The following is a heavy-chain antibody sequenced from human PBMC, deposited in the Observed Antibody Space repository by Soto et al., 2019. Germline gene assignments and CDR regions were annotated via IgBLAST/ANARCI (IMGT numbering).Heavy chain of an antibody. V-gene: IGHV4-61*01. Sequence: PSETLSLTCDVSGASVGSGTFYYHWIRQAPGKGLEWIGYIYHTGKTNYSPSLRTRITISSDTSKNQFSLKVDSVTAADTAVYYCARAPYYDLSTGMRWSYYFDSWGQGIQVTVSS. CDR3: ARAPYYDLSTGMRWSYYFDS. J-gene: IGHJ4*02. CDR2: IYHTGKT. D-gene: IGHD3-9*01. CDR1: GASVGSGTFY.